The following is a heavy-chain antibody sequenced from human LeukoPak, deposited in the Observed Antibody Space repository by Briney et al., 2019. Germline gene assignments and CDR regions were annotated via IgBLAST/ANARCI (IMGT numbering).Heavy chain of an antibody. CDR2: ISSSSSYI. D-gene: IGHD3-10*02. J-gene: IGHJ4*02. CDR1: GFTLSSYS. V-gene: IGHV3-21*01. CDR3: ARAPTTFEYYFDY. Sequence: GGSLRLSCAASGFTLSSYSMNWVRQAPGKGLEWVSSISSSSSYIYYADSVKGRFTISRDNAKNSLYLQMNSLRAEDTAVYYCARAPTTFEYYFDYWGQGTLVTVSS.